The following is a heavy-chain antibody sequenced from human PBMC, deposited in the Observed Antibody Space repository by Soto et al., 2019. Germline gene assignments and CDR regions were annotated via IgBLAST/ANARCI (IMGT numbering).Heavy chain of an antibody. CDR2: ISYDGSNK. Sequence: QVQLVESGGGVVQPGRSLRLSCAASGFTFSNYGMHWVRQAPGKGLEWVAVISYDGSNKYYGDSVKGRFTISRDNSKNTLYLQMNSLRAEDTAVYYCAEDDYGGQGTLVTVSS. CDR3: AEDDY. J-gene: IGHJ4*02. V-gene: IGHV3-30*18. CDR1: GFTFSNYG.